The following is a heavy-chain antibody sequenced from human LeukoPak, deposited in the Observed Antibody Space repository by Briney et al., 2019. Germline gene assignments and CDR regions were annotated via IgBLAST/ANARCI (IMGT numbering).Heavy chain of an antibody. V-gene: IGHV4-30-2*01. CDR3: ARGGSGSYLDAFDI. Sequence: SQTLSLTCAVSGGSISSGGYSWRWIRQPPGKGLEWIGYIYHSGSTYYNPSLESRVTISVDRSKNQFSLKLSSVTAADTAVYYCARGGSGSYLDAFDIWGQGTMVTVSS. J-gene: IGHJ3*02. D-gene: IGHD1-26*01. CDR2: IYHSGST. CDR1: GGSISSGGYS.